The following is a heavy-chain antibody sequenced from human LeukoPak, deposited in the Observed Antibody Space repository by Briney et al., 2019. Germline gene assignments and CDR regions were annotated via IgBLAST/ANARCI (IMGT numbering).Heavy chain of an antibody. CDR3: ARDRGGLVGPYYFDY. J-gene: IGHJ4*02. CDR1: GGSISSSNW. CDR2: IYHSGST. V-gene: IGHV4-4*02. Sequence: SETLSLTCAVSGGSISSSNWWSWVRQPPGKGLEWIGEIYHSGSTNYSPSLKSRVTISVDKSKNQSSLKLSSVTAADTAVYYCARDRGGLVGPYYFDYWGQGNLVTVSS. D-gene: IGHD2-21*01.